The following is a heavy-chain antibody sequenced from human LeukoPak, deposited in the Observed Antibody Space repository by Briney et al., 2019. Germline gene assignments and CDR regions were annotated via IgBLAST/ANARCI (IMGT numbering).Heavy chain of an antibody. CDR1: GGSISSDY. D-gene: IGHD1-14*01. CDR2: IFDSGKT. CDR3: ARDTTDAFDI. Sequence: SETLSLICTVSGGSISSDYWGWIRQPPGKGLEWIGFIFDSGKTLYTPSLKSRVTMSKDTSMHQFSLKLSSVTAADTAVYYCARDTTDAFDIWGQGTMVTVSS. J-gene: IGHJ3*02. V-gene: IGHV4-59*12.